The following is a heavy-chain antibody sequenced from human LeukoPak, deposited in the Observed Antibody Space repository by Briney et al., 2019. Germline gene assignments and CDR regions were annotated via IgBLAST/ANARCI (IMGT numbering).Heavy chain of an antibody. J-gene: IGHJ4*02. D-gene: IGHD3-22*01. V-gene: IGHV1-18*01. CDR1: GYTFTSYG. CDR2: ISAYNGKT. Sequence: ASVKVSCKASGYTFTSYGISWVRQAPGKGLEWMGWISAYNGKTNSAQKFQGSVTITTATSTSTAYMELRSLRSDATAVYYCARVPTYYFDSSGYYYPYYFDYWGQGTLVTVSS. CDR3: ARVPTYYFDSSGYYYPYYFDY.